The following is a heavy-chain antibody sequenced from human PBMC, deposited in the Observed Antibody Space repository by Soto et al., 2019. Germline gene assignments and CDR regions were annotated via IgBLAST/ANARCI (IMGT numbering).Heavy chain of an antibody. V-gene: IGHV3-23*01. D-gene: IGHD2-2*02. J-gene: IGHJ4*02. CDR3: AKRYCSSTSCYRVFDY. Sequence: GGSLRLSCAASGFTFSSYAMSWVRQAPGKGLEWVSAISGSGGSTYYADSVKGRFTISRDNSKNTLYLQMNSLRAEDTAVYYCAKRYCSSTSCYRVFDYWGQGTLVTVSS. CDR1: GFTFSSYA. CDR2: ISGSGGST.